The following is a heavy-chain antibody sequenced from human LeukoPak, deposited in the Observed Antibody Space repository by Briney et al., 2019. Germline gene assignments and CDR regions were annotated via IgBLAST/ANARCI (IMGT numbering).Heavy chain of an antibody. CDR1: GFTFSSYW. CDR3: AAAVGFGGDYGMDV. D-gene: IGHD3-10*01. V-gene: IGHV3-7*03. J-gene: IGHJ6*04. CDR2: IKQDGSEK. Sequence: GGSLRLSCAASGFTFSSYWMSWVRQAPGKGLEWVANIKQDGSEKYYVDSVKGRFTISRDNAKNSLYLQMNSLRAEDTAVYYCAAAVGFGGDYGMDVWGKGTTVTASS.